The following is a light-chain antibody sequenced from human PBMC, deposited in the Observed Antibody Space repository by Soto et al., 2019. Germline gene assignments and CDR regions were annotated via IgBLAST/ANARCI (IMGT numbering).Light chain of an antibody. CDR3: LQPLHTPWT. V-gene: IGKV2-28*01. Sequence: DFVMTQSPLSLPVTPGEPASISCRSSQSLLHSNGYNYLDWYLQKSGQSPQLLIYLGSTRASGVPDRFNGSGSGTDFTLKIRRLEAEDFGVYYCLQPLHTPWTFGRGTKVEIK. CDR2: LGS. J-gene: IGKJ1*01. CDR1: QSLLHSNGYNY.